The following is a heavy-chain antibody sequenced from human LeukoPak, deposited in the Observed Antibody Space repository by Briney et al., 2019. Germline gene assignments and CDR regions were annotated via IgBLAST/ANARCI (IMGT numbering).Heavy chain of an antibody. CDR1: GGSISSYY. Sequence: SSETLSLTCTVSGGSISSYYWSWIRQPPGKGLEWIGYIDYSGSTNYNPSLKSRVTISVDTSKNQFSLKLSSVTAADTAVYYCARERIIAARGFDIWGQGTTVTVSS. V-gene: IGHV4-59*13. J-gene: IGHJ3*02. D-gene: IGHD6-13*01. CDR3: ARERIIAARGFDI. CDR2: IDYSGST.